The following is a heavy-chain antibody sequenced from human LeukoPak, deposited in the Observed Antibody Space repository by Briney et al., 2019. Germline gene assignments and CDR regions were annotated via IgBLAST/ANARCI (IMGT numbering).Heavy chain of an antibody. V-gene: IGHV3-21*01. D-gene: IGHD6-19*01. CDR2: ISSSSSYI. CDR3: ARAALHSEQWPWTEYYYGMDV. J-gene: IGHJ6*02. CDR1: GFTFSSYW. Sequence: GGSLRLSCAASGFTFSSYWMSWVRQAPGKGLEWVSSISSSSSYIYYAVSVKGRFTISRDNAKNSPYLQMNSLRAEDTAVYYCARAALHSEQWPWTEYYYGMDVWGQGTTVTVSS.